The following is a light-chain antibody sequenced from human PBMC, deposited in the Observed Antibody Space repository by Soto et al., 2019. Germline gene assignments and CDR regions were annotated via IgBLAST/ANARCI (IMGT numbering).Light chain of an antibody. V-gene: IGKV1-39*01. CDR1: QSSSSY. J-gene: IGKJ5*01. Sequence: DIQMTQSPSSLSASVGDRVTITCRASQSSSSYLNWYQQKPGKAPKLLIYAASILQSGVPLRFSGSGSGTDFNINIRSLEPEHVAIYYSQQRYSTPIPFGQPTRLEIK. CDR3: QQRYSTPIP. CDR2: AAS.